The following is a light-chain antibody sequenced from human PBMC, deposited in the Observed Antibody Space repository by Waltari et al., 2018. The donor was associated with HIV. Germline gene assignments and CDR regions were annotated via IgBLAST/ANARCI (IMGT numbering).Light chain of an antibody. J-gene: IGKJ2*01. V-gene: IGKV3D-15*01. CDR2: GAS. CDR1: QSVTSS. CDR3: QQYNDWPPPET. Sequence: EIVMMQSPATLSVSPGERATLSCRASQSVTSSLAWYQQKPGQPPRLLIYGASTRATGTPARFSGSGSGTEFTLTISSLQSEDFAVYYCQQYNDWPPPETFGQGTKLDIK.